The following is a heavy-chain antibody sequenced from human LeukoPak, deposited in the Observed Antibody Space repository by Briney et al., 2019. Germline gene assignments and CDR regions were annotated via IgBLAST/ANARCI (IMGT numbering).Heavy chain of an antibody. CDR3: ARAWSSSWYAFDI. Sequence: GGSPRLSCAASGFTFSSYWMHWVRQAPGKGLVWVSRINSDGSSTSYADSVKGRFTISRDNAKNTLYLQMNSLRAEDTAVYYCARAWSSSWYAFDIWGQGTMVTVSS. V-gene: IGHV3-74*01. J-gene: IGHJ3*02. CDR2: INSDGSST. D-gene: IGHD6-13*01. CDR1: GFTFSSYW.